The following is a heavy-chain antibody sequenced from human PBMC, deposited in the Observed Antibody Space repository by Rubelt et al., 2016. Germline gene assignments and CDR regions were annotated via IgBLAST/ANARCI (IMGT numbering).Heavy chain of an antibody. J-gene: IGHJ3*02. CDR2: IYHSGST. D-gene: IGHD6-6*01. Sequence: LEWIGEIYHSGSTNYNPSLKSRVTISVDKSKNQFSLKLSSVTAADTAVYYCARESIALHAFDIWGQGTMVTVSS. CDR3: ARESIALHAFDI. V-gene: IGHV4-4*02.